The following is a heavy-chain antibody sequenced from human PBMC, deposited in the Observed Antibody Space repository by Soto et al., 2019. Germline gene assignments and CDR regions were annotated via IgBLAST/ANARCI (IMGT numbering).Heavy chain of an antibody. Sequence: SETLSLTCTVSGGSISSSSYYWGWIRQPPGKGLEWIGSIYYSGSTYYNPSLKSRVTISVDTSKNQFSLKLSSVTAAETAVYYCARQADSSGYYSGDFDYWGQGTLVTVSS. CDR2: IYYSGST. V-gene: IGHV4-39*01. CDR3: ARQADSSGYYSGDFDY. J-gene: IGHJ4*02. CDR1: GGSISSSSYY. D-gene: IGHD3-22*01.